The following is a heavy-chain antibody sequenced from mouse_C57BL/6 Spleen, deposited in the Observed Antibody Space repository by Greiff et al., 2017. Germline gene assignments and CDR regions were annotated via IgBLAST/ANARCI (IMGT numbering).Heavy chain of an antibody. D-gene: IGHD2-9*01. Sequence: EVKLMESGPGLVKPSQSLSLTCSVTGYSITSGYYWNWIRQFPGNKLEWMGYISYDGSNNYNPSLKNRNPITRDTSKNQFFLKLNSVTTEDTATYYWARWGTYYGYDLYYAMDYWGQGTSVTVSS. J-gene: IGHJ4*01. CDR1: GYSITSGYY. CDR2: ISYDGSN. CDR3: ARWGTYYGYDLYYAMDY. V-gene: IGHV3-6*01.